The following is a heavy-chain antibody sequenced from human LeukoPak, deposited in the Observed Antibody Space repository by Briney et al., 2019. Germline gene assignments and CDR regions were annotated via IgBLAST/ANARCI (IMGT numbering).Heavy chain of an antibody. CDR2: IWYDGSSK. CDR1: GFTFSSYG. Sequence: GRSLRLSCAASGFTFSSYGMHWVRQAPGKGLEWVAVIWYDGSSKYYADSVKGRFTISRDNSKNTLYLEMNSLRTEDSAVYYCAKEMHYYDSGGPFDYWGQGTLVTVSS. D-gene: IGHD3-22*01. J-gene: IGHJ4*02. V-gene: IGHV3-33*06. CDR3: AKEMHYYDSGGPFDY.